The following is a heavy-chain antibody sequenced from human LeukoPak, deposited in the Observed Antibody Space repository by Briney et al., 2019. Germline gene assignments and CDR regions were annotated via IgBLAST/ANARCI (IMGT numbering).Heavy chain of an antibody. Sequence: PSETLSLTCTVSGCSISSGGYYWSWIRQHPGKGLEWIGYIYYSGSTYYNPSLKGRVTISVDTSKNQFSLKLSSVAAADTAVYYCARDMRSIAARQSGFDPWGQGTLVTVSS. CDR3: ARDMRSIAARQSGFDP. V-gene: IGHV4-31*03. D-gene: IGHD6-6*01. J-gene: IGHJ5*02. CDR1: GCSISSGGYY. CDR2: IYYSGST.